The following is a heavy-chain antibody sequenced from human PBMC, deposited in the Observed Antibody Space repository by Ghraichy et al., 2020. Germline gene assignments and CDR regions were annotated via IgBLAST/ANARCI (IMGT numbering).Heavy chain of an antibody. CDR3: ASSQTAQGVIIWDRGDYYGMDV. J-gene: IGHJ6*02. D-gene: IGHD3-10*01. Sequence: GGSLRLSCAASGFTFSSYSMNWVRQAPGKGLEWVSSIRSSSSYIYYADSVKGRFTISRDNAKNSLYLQMNSLRAEDTAVYYCASSQTAQGVIIWDRGDYYGMDVWGQGTTVTVSS. V-gene: IGHV3-21*01. CDR2: IRSSSSYI. CDR1: GFTFSSYS.